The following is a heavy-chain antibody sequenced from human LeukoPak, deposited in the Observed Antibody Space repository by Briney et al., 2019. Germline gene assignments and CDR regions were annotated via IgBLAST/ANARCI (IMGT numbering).Heavy chain of an antibody. V-gene: IGHV1-2*02. Sequence: ASVKVSCKASGYTFTGYYMHWVRQAPGQGLEWMGWISPNSGGTNYAQKVQGRATMTRDTSISTAYMELSRLRSDDTAVYYCARARRTTVVTDYWGQGTLVTVSS. CDR2: ISPNSGGT. CDR3: ARARRTTVVTDY. D-gene: IGHD4-23*01. CDR1: GYTFTGYY. J-gene: IGHJ4*02.